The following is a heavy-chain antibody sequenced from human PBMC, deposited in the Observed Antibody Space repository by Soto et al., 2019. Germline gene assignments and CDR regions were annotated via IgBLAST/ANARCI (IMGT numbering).Heavy chain of an antibody. Sequence: GGSLRLSCAASGFTFGNYAMHWVRQAPGKGLEYVSAISSNGNSTYYADYVKGRFTITRDNSMSTLYLQMSSLRSEDMAVFYCARGNLWSQTPFDYWGQGTLVTVSS. CDR2: ISSNGNST. CDR3: ARGNLWSQTPFDY. J-gene: IGHJ4*02. CDR1: GFTFGNYA. D-gene: IGHD3-10*01. V-gene: IGHV3-64*02.